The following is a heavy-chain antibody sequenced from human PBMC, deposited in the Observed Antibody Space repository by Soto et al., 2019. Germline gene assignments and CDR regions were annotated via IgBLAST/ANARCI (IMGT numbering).Heavy chain of an antibody. Sequence: PVKLSSKASGYSYRVYVFILVGQAPGQGLEWMGWINPSDGNRNFAQKLQGRVTMTTDTSTSTAFMELRSLRSDDTAVYYCARDLGYSDFDVHYWGQGTLVTVSS. CDR1: GYSYRVYV. V-gene: IGHV1-18*01. CDR2: INPSDGNR. D-gene: IGHD4-17*01. J-gene: IGHJ4*02. CDR3: ARDLGYSDFDVHY.